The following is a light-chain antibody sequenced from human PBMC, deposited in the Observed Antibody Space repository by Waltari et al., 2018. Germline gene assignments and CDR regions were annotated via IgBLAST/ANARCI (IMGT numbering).Light chain of an antibody. V-gene: IGKV3-20*01. CDR1: QTVSSSY. CDR3: QQYDNSMYT. J-gene: IGKJ2*01. CDR2: SAF. Sequence: EIVLTQSPGSLSLSPWETATLSCRASQTVSSSYLTWYQQKPGLPPRLVIYSAFNRATGIPDRFSGRGSGTDFTLTISGLEPEDFAVYFCQQYDNSMYTFGQGTKLEIK.